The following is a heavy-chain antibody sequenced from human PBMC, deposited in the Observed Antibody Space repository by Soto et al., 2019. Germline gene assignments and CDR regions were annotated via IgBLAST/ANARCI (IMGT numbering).Heavy chain of an antibody. CDR2: IIPIFGTA. J-gene: IGHJ6*02. V-gene: IGHV1-69*13. Sequence: SVKVSCKASGGTFSSYAISWVRQAPGQGLEWMGGIIPIFGTANYAQKFQGRVTITADESTSTAYMELSSLRSEDTAVYYCANYDMLTGPPRDYYSGMDVWGQGTTVTVSS. CDR3: ANYDMLTGPPRDYYSGMDV. CDR1: GGTFSSYA. D-gene: IGHD3-9*01.